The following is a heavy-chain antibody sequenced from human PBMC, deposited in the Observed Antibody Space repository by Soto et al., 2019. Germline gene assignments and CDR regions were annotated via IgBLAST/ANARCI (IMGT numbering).Heavy chain of an antibody. V-gene: IGHV1-18*01. D-gene: IGHD2-2*01. Sequence: QVQLVQSGAEVKKPGASVKVSCKASGYTFTSYGISWVRQAPGQGLKWMGWISAYNGNTNYAQKLQGRVTMTTDTSTSTAYMELRSLRSDDTAVYYCARDWDQYCSSCTPNNWNYAPSVYWGQGTLVTVSS. CDR2: ISAYNGNT. CDR3: ARDWDQYCSSCTPNNWNYAPSVY. CDR1: GYTFTSYG. J-gene: IGHJ4*02.